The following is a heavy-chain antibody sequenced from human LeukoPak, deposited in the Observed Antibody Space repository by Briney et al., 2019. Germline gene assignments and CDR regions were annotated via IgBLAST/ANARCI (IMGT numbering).Heavy chain of an antibody. CDR3: AKGRTPDY. V-gene: IGHV3-23*01. CDR1: GFTFSTYV. J-gene: IGHJ4*02. CDR2: LSGSGGST. D-gene: IGHD2-15*01. Sequence: GGSLRLSCAASGFTFSTYVMTWVRQAPGKGLEWVSALSGSGGSTFYADSVKGRFTISRDNSNNTLYLQMNSLRAEDTAVYYCAKGRTPDYWGQGTLVTVAS.